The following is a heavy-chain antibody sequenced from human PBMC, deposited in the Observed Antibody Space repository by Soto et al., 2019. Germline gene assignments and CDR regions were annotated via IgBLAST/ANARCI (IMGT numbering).Heavy chain of an antibody. CDR3: GRQLGVEDYFDS. CDR2: ISKSSTYI. J-gene: IGHJ4*02. Sequence: GGSLRLSCAASGFTFSAYAMNWVRQAPGKGLEWVSSISKSSTYIYYADSLKGRFTISRDNAGNSLHLQMNSLRAEDTAVYYCGRQLGVEDYFDSWGQGTLVTVSS. CDR1: GFTFSAYA. V-gene: IGHV3-21*01. D-gene: IGHD7-27*01.